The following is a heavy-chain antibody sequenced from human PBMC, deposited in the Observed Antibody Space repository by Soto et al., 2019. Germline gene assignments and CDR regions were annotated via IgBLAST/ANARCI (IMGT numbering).Heavy chain of an antibody. D-gene: IGHD2-2*01. V-gene: IGHV1-69*02. CDR1: GGTFSSYT. CDR2: IIPILGIA. CDR3: ASGYCSSTSCYADIFNDY. J-gene: IGHJ4*02. Sequence: ASVKVSCKASGGTFSSYTISWVRQAPGQGLEWMGRIIPILGIANYAQKFQGRVTITADKSTSTAYMELSSLRSEDTAVYYCASGYCSSTSCYADIFNDYWGQGTLVTVSS.